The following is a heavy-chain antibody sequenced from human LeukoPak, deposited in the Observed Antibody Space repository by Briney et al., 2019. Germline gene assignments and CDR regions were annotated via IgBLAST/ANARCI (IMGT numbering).Heavy chain of an antibody. D-gene: IGHD1-26*01. V-gene: IGHV3-21*01. Sequence: PGGSLRLSCAASGFTFNDAWMSWVRQAPGKGLEWVSSISSSSSYIYYADSVKGRFTISRDNAKNSLYLQMNSLRAEDTAVYYCARDWVSGSYYSYYFDYWGQGTLVTVSS. CDR1: GFTFNDAW. CDR2: ISSSSSYI. J-gene: IGHJ4*02. CDR3: ARDWVSGSYYSYYFDY.